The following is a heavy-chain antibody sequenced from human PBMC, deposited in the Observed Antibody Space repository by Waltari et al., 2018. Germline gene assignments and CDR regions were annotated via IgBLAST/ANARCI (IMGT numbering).Heavy chain of an antibody. D-gene: IGHD3-3*01. Sequence: QVQLVQSGAEVKKPGASVKVSCKASGYTFTGYYMHWVRQAPGQGLEWMGWINPNSGGTKYAQKVQGRVTMTRDTSISTAYRELSRLRSDDTAVYYCASSTDDFWSGYSPAYYYYYGMDVWGQGTTVTVSS. CDR1: GYTFTGYY. J-gene: IGHJ6*02. CDR2: INPNSGGT. CDR3: ASSTDDFWSGYSPAYYYYYGMDV. V-gene: IGHV1-2*02.